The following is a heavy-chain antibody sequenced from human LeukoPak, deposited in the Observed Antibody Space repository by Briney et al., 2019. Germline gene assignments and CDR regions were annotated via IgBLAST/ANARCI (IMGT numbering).Heavy chain of an antibody. CDR2: IYHSGSP. V-gene: IGHV4-4*02. J-gene: IGHJ4*02. D-gene: IGHD1-1*01. Sequence: SETLSLTCAVSGGSISSNNWWGWVRQPPGKGLEWIGVIYHSGSPNYNPSLKSRVTISVDKSRNHFSLNLSSVTAADTAVYYCARVNINNWHSCDYWGQGTLVTVSS. CDR3: ARVNINNWHSCDY. CDR1: GGSISSNNW.